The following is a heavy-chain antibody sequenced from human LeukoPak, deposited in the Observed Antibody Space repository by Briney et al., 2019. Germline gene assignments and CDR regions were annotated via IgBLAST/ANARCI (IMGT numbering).Heavy chain of an antibody. D-gene: IGHD3-16*02. Sequence: ASVKVSCKASGGTFSSYAISWVRQAPGQGLEWMGGIIPIFGTANYAQKFQGRVTITADESTSTAYMELSSLRSEDTAVYYCAGYDYIWGSYRFFSCWGQGTLVTVSS. V-gene: IGHV1-69*13. CDR1: GGTFSSYA. CDR3: AGYDYIWGSYRFFSC. CDR2: IIPIFGTA. J-gene: IGHJ4*02.